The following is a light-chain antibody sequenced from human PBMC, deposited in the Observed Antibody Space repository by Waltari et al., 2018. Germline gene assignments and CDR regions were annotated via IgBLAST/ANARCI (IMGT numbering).Light chain of an antibody. Sequence: SSELTQDPAVSVALGQTVRITCQGDSLRRYYASWYQQSPGQAPRLVLYGQDNRPSGLPDRFSGSTPGDTASLTITGAQAEDEADYYCHSRDTISTRVFGGGTRLTV. J-gene: IGLJ3*02. CDR3: HSRDTISTRV. CDR2: GQD. CDR1: SLRRYY. V-gene: IGLV3-19*01.